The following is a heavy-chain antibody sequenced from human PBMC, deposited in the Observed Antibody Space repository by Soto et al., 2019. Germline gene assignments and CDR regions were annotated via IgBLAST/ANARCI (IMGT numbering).Heavy chain of an antibody. Sequence: QVQLVQSGAEVKKPGSSLKVSCNAPGGTFSSYAISWVRQAPGQGLEWMGGIIPIFGTANYAQKFQGRVTITADESTSTGYMELSSLRSEDTAVYYCARSQGGSSSLDIYYYYYYGMDVGGQGTTVTVSS. V-gene: IGHV1-69*01. CDR3: ARSQGGSSSLDIYYYYYYGMDV. D-gene: IGHD2-15*01. J-gene: IGHJ6*02. CDR2: IIPIFGTA. CDR1: GGTFSSYA.